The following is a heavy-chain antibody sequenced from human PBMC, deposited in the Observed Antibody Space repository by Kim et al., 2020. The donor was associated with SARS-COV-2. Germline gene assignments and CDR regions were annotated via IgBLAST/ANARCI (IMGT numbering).Heavy chain of an antibody. J-gene: IGHJ2*01. CDR3: ARDSIAAADTFRWYFDL. D-gene: IGHD6-13*01. Sequence: GGSLRLSCVASGFTFSSYSMNWVRQPPGKGLEWVSSISSSSNYIYYADSLKGRFTVSRDNARNSLYLQMNSLRAEDTAVYYCARDSIAAADTFRWYFDLWGRGTLVTVSS. CDR1: GFTFSSYS. CDR2: ISSSSNYI. V-gene: IGHV3-21*01.